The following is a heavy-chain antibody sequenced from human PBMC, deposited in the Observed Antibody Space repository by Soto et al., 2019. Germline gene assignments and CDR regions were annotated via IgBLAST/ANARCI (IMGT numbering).Heavy chain of an antibody. CDR1: GGTFSSYT. D-gene: IGHD5-12*01. V-gene: IGHV1-69*02. Sequence: QVQLVQSGAEVKKPGSSVKVSCKASGGTFSSYTIGWVRQSPGQGLEWMGRIVPILGRANYAQQFQGRVTITANTSKSTAYMELSRLISEDTAVYYCATTLHREYSGYDVRRHWYSDLWGPGTLVTVSS. CDR3: ATTLHREYSGYDVRRHWYSDL. CDR2: IVPILGRA. J-gene: IGHJ2*01.